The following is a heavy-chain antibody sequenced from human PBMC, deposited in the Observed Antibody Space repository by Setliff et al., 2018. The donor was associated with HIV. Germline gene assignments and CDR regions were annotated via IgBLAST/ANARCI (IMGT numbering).Heavy chain of an antibody. CDR2: IYTSRGT. D-gene: IGHD6-13*01. CDR3: ARSPSYRSSWEYYFDY. J-gene: IGHJ4*02. Sequence: NPSETLSLTCTVSGGSISGYHWNWLRQTPGKGLEWIGYIYTSRGTNYNHSLRTRVIISVDTSSQFSLKLSSVTAADAAVYYCARSPSYRSSWEYYFDYWGQGILVTVSS. V-gene: IGHV4-4*09. CDR1: GGSISGYH.